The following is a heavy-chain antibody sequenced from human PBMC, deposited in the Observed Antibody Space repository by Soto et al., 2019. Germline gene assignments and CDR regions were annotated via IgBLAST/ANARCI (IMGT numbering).Heavy chain of an antibody. CDR1: GGSISSGDYY. CDR2: IYYSGST. Sequence: SETLSLTCTVSGGSISSGDYYWSWIRQPPGKCLELIGYIYYSGSTYYNPSLKSRVTISVDTSKNHFSLKLSSVTAADTAVYYCARALRLGELSFPGYWGQGTLVTVSS. D-gene: IGHD3-16*02. CDR3: ARALRLGELSFPGY. J-gene: IGHJ4*02. V-gene: IGHV4-30-4*01.